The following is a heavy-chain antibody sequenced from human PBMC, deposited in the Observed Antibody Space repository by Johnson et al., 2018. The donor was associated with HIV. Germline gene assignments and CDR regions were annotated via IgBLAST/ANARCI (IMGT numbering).Heavy chain of an antibody. J-gene: IGHJ3*02. CDR2: ISSTGNTL. V-gene: IGHV3-11*01. CDR3: TTWWELLGPDDAFDI. D-gene: IGHD1-26*01. CDR1: GFTFSDYY. Sequence: QVQLVESGGGLLQPGGSLRLSCAASGFTFSDYYVSWVRQAPGTGLEWVSYISSTGNTLHYADLVKGRSTISRDIANHSLYLQMNSLTTEDTAGYYCTTWWELLGPDDAFDIWGQGTMVTVSS.